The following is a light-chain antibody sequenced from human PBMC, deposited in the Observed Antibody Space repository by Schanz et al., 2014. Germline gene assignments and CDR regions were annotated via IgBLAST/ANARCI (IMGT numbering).Light chain of an antibody. CDR1: ESISRW. J-gene: IGKJ2*01. CDR3: QHRT. CDR2: DAS. Sequence: DIQMTQSPSTLSASVGDRVTITCRTSESISRWLAWYQQKPGKAPTLLIYDASRLESGVPSRFSGSGSGTEFTLTISSLQPDDFATYYCQHRTFGQGTKLEIK. V-gene: IGKV1-5*01.